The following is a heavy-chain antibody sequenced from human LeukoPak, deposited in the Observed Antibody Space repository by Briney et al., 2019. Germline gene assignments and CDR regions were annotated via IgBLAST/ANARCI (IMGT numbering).Heavy chain of an antibody. Sequence: PGGSLRLSCAASGFTFSSYSMNWVRQAPGEGLEWVSSISSSSSYIYYADSVKGRFTISRDNAKNSLYLQMNSLRAEDTAVYYCARDKSYSSGWYYPQNKHYFDYWGQGTLVTVSS. CDR3: ARDKSYSSGWYYPQNKHYFDY. CDR1: GFTFSSYS. CDR2: ISSSSSYI. V-gene: IGHV3-21*01. D-gene: IGHD6-19*01. J-gene: IGHJ4*02.